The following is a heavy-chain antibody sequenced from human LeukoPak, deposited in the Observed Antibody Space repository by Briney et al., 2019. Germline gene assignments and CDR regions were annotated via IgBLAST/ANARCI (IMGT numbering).Heavy chain of an antibody. Sequence: GGSLRLSCAVSGFNLNSYAMHGVRQAPGKGLEGVAVIRHDETNSFYAGSVQGRFTISRDTSKKLLYLQMNSLRVEDTAVYYCAKEYTPSSPLGELDSWGQGTLVTVSS. CDR3: AKEYTPSSPLGELDS. CDR1: GFNLNSYA. D-gene: IGHD6-6*01. J-gene: IGHJ4*02. CDR2: IRHDETNS. V-gene: IGHV3-30*02.